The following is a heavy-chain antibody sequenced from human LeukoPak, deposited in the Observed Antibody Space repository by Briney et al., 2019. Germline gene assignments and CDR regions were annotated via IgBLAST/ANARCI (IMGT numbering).Heavy chain of an antibody. CDR3: AKALFRSGYEY. D-gene: IGHD5-12*01. V-gene: IGHV3-23*01. Sequence: GGSLRLSCAASGFTFSSYAMSWVRQAPWKGLEWVSAISGSGGSTYYADSVKGRFTISRDNSKNTLYLQMNSLRAEDTAVYYCAKALFRSGYEYWGQGTLVTVSS. J-gene: IGHJ4*02. CDR2: ISGSGGST. CDR1: GFTFSSYA.